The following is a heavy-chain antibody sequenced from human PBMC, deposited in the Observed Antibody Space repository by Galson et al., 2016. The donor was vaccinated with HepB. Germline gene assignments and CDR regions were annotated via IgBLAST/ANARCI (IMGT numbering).Heavy chain of an antibody. CDR1: GFTFSRYW. CDR3: ARAGVAYETSGYFYGQLDY. D-gene: IGHD3-22*01. V-gene: IGHV3-48*02. J-gene: IGHJ4*02. Sequence: SLRLSCAASGFTFSRYWMNWVRQAPGKGLEWLSSITAGGNTIYYADSGKGRFTISRDNAKSSLYLQMNSLRDDDTAVYFCARAGVAYETSGYFYGQLDYWGQGTLVIVSS. CDR2: ITAGGNTI.